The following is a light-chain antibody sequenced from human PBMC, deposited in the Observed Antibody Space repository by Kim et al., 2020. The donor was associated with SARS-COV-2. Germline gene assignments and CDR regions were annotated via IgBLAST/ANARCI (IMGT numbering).Light chain of an antibody. V-gene: IGLV3-1*01. CDR2: QNT. CDR3: QAWDSSGV. Sequence: SYELTQPPSVSVSPGQTASITCSGHKLGDKYVFWYQQKPGQSPVLVIYQNTKRPSGIPERFSGSNSGNTATLTISGTQAMDEADYYCQAWDSSGVFGGGTQLTVL. CDR1: KLGDKY. J-gene: IGLJ2*01.